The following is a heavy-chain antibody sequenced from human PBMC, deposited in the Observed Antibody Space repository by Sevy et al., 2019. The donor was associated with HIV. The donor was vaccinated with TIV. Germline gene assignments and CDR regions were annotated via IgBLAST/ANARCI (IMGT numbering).Heavy chain of an antibody. CDR1: GGTFSSYA. CDR2: IIPIFGTA. D-gene: IGHD4-17*01. Sequence: ASVKVSCKASGGTFSSYAISWVRQAPGQGLEWMGGIIPIFGTAIYAQKFQGRVTITADESTSTAYMELSSLRSEDTAVYYCARVYGDSPYYYGMDVWGQGTTVTVSS. V-gene: IGHV1-69*13. CDR3: ARVYGDSPYYYGMDV. J-gene: IGHJ6*02.